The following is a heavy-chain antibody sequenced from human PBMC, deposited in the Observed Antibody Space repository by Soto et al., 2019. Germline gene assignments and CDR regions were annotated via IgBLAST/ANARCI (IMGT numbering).Heavy chain of an antibody. V-gene: IGHV3-23*01. CDR2: ISGSGGST. J-gene: IGHJ4*02. CDR1: VFTFSIYA. D-gene: IGHD2-15*01. CDR3: AKMGRTDCSGGSCYPEHFDY. Sequence: RGSLLLSCASSVFTFSIYAMSWVRQAPGKGLDLVSAISGSGGSTYYADSVKGRFTISRDNSKNTLYLQMNSLRAEDTAVYYCAKMGRTDCSGGSCYPEHFDYWGQGTMVTVSS.